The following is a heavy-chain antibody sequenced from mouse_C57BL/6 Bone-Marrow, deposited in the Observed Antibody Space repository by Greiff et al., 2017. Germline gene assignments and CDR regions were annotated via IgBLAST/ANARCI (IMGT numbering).Heavy chain of an antibody. CDR2: INPSSGYT. CDR1: GYTFPSYW. Sequence: VQVVESGAELAKPGASVKLSCKASGYTFPSYWLHWVQQRPGQGLEWIGYINPSSGYTKYTQKFKDKATLTADKTSSTAYMQLSSLTYEDSAVYYCAIEPLWYFDVWGTGTTVTVSS. V-gene: IGHV1-7*01. CDR3: AIEPLWYFDV. J-gene: IGHJ1*03.